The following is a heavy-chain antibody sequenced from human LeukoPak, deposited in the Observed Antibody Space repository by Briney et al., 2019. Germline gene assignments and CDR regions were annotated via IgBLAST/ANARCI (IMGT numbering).Heavy chain of an antibody. CDR2: IYYSGST. CDR1: RGAISGNY. V-gene: IGHV4-59*01. D-gene: IGHD5/OR15-5a*01. Sequence: SETLSLTCSVSRGAISGNYWSWIRQPPGKGLEWIGYIYYSGSTNYNPSLKSRVTISVDTSKNQFSLKLSSVTAADTAVYYCARDGSTTPGWFDPWGQGTLVTVSS. CDR3: ARDGSTTPGWFDP. J-gene: IGHJ5*02.